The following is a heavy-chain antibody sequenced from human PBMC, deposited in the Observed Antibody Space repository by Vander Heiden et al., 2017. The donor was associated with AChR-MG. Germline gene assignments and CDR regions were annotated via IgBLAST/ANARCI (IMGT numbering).Heavy chain of an antibody. Sequence: EIQLVESGGNLVQPGGSLRLSCAASGFTFSTFDMNWVRQAPGKGLEWVSAISDSGDNTYYADSVKGRFTISRDNFKNILYLQMTSLRAEDTAMYFCATTIIPPAILVPDYWGLGTLVTVSS. V-gene: IGHV3-23*04. CDR2: ISDSGDNT. CDR3: ATTIIPPAILVPDY. CDR1: GFTFSTFD. J-gene: IGHJ4*02. D-gene: IGHD2-21*02.